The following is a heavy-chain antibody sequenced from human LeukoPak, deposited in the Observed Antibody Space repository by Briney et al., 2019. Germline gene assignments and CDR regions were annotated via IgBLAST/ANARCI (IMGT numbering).Heavy chain of an antibody. CDR3: AKDRGLRLLEWFFDY. D-gene: IGHD3-3*01. CDR1: GFTLRTYA. CDR2: ISGSDGST. J-gene: IGHJ4*02. Sequence: PGGSLRLSCAASGFTLRTYAMSWVRQAPGKGLEWVSAISGSDGSTYYADSVKGRFTISRDNSKNTLYLQMNSLRAEDTAVYYCAKDRGLRLLEWFFDYWGPGTLVTVSS. V-gene: IGHV3-23*01.